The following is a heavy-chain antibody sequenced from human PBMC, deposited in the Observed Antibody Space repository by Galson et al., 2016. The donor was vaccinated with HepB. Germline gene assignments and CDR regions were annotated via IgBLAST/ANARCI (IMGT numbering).Heavy chain of an antibody. CDR3: ARTAARLHFDS. V-gene: IGHV4-39*01. D-gene: IGHD6-6*01. CDR1: GGSISSSGHY. J-gene: IGHJ4*01. CDR2: IYNSEHT. Sequence: ETLSLTCAVSGGSISSSGHYWGWIRQPPGKGLEWIGNIYNSEHTFYNPSLKSRVTISVDTSKNQFSLKLSSVTAADTAVYYCARTAARLHFDSWGQGTLVTVSS.